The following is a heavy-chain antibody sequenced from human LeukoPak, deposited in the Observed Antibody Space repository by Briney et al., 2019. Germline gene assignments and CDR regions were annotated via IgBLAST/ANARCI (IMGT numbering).Heavy chain of an antibody. J-gene: IGHJ4*02. CDR1: GFTFNSYS. CDR2: ISSSSSTI. CDR3: AGDDKDTAY. V-gene: IGHV3-48*04. Sequence: GGSLRLSCAASGFTFNSYSMNWVRQAPGKGLEWVSYISSSSSTIYYADSVKGRFTISRDNAKNSLYLQMNSLRAEDTAVYYCAGDDKDTAYWGQGTLVTVSS. D-gene: IGHD2-15*01.